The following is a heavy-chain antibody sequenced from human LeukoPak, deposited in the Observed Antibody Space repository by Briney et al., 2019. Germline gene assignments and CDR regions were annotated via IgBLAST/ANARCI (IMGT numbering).Heavy chain of an antibody. CDR1: GYTFTSYG. Sequence: ASVKVSCKASGYTFTSYGISWVRQAPGQGLEWMGWINPNSGGTNYAQKFQGWVTMTRDTSISTAYMELSRLRSDDTAVYYCAREGNYYDSSGYSPSLGYWGQGTLVTVSS. CDR3: AREGNYYDSSGYSPSLGY. D-gene: IGHD3-22*01. J-gene: IGHJ4*02. V-gene: IGHV1-2*04. CDR2: INPNSGGT.